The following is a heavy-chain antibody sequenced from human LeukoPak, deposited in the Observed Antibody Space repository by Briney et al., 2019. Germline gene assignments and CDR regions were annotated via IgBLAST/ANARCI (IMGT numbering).Heavy chain of an antibody. CDR2: ISAYNGNT. CDR3: ARDLAARPTNWFDP. CDR1: GYTFTSYG. J-gene: IGHJ5*02. V-gene: IGHV1-18*01. Sequence: ASVKVSCKASGYTFTSYGISWVRQAPGQGLEWMGWISAYNGNTNYAQKLQGRVTMTTDTSTSTAYMELRSLRSDDTAVYCCARDLAARPTNWFDPWGQGTLVTVSS. D-gene: IGHD6-6*01.